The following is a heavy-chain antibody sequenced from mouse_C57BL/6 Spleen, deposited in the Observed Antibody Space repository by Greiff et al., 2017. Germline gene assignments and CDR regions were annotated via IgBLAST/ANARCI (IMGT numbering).Heavy chain of an antibody. J-gene: IGHJ1*03. Sequence: QVQLQQPGAELVRPGTSVKLSCKASGYTFTSYWMHWVKQRPGQGLEWIGVIDPSDSYTNYNQKFKGKATLTVDTSSSTAYMQLSSLTSEDSAVYYCARDEDRDYGSSYGRYFDVWGTGTTVTVSS. CDR1: GYTFTSYW. CDR3: ARDEDRDYGSSYGRYFDV. V-gene: IGHV1-59*01. D-gene: IGHD1-1*01. CDR2: IDPSDSYT.